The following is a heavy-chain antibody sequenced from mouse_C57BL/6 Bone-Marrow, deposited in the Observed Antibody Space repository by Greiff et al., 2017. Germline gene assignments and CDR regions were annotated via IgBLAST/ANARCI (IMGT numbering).Heavy chain of an antibody. CDR1: GFNIKDYY. J-gene: IGHJ1*03. CDR3: TTPPTVVAPFRYFDV. Sequence: EVQLQQSGAELVRPGASVKLSCTASGFNIKDYYMHWVKQRPEQGLEWIGRIDPEDGDTEYAPKFQGKATMTADTSSNTAYLQLSSLTSEDTAVYYCTTPPTVVAPFRYFDVWGTGTTVTVSS. D-gene: IGHD1-1*01. V-gene: IGHV14-1*01. CDR2: IDPEDGDT.